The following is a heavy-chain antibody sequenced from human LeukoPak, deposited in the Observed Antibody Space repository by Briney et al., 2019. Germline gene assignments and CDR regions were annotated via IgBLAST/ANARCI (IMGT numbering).Heavy chain of an antibody. J-gene: IGHJ3*02. V-gene: IGHV3-21*01. D-gene: IGHD5-12*01. CDR3: ARVVATITPLDAFDI. CDR2: ISSSSSYI. CDR1: GFTFSSYS. Sequence: GGSLRLSCAASGFTFSSYSMNWVRQAPGKGLEWVSSISSSSSYIYYADSVKGRFTISRDNAKNSLYLQMNSLRAEDTAVYYCARVVATITPLDAFDIWGQGTMVTVSS.